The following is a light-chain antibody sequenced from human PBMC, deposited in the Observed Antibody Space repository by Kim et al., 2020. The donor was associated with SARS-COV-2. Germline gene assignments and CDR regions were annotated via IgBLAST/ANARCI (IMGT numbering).Light chain of an antibody. CDR1: SRRNYH. Sequence: ALGQTVRITCQGNSRRNYHASWYQQRPGQAPVLVIYNKDNRPSGIPDRFSGSSSVDTASLTITGARAEDEADYYCNSRDTSGNLWVFGGGTKLTVL. V-gene: IGLV3-19*01. J-gene: IGLJ3*02. CDR3: NSRDTSGNLWV. CDR2: NKD.